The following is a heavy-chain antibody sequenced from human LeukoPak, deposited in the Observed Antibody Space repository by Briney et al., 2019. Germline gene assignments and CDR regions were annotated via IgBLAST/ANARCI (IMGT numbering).Heavy chain of an antibody. CDR2: IYSSRGT. CDR3: ATQWDGGAGAFAT. V-gene: IGHV3-66*01. D-gene: IGHD1-26*01. J-gene: IGHJ3*02. Sequence: GGSLRLSCAASGFTVSSNYMSWVRQGPGKGLEWVSIIYSSRGTNYADSVKGRFTISRDNSKNTLYLQMNSLRAEDTAMYYCATQWDGGAGAFATWGQGTMVTVSS. CDR1: GFTVSSNY.